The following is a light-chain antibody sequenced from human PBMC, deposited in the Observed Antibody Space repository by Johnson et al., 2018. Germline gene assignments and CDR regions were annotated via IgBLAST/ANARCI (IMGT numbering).Light chain of an antibody. V-gene: IGLV1-51*02. CDR2: ENN. CDR1: SSNIGNNY. Sequence: QSVLTQPPSVSAAPGQKVTISCSGSSSNIGNNYVSRYQQLPGTAPKLLIYENNKRPSGIPDRFSGSKSGTSATLGITGLQTGDEADYYCGTWDSSLSAGNVVGTGTKVTVL. CDR3: GTWDSSLSAGNV. J-gene: IGLJ1*01.